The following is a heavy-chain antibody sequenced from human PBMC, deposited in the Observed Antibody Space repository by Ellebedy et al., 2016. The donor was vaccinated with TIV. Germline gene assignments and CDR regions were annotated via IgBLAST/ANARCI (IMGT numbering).Heavy chain of an antibody. Sequence: ASVKVSCKASGYTFSSYGISWVRQAPGQGLEWMGWISGYNGNTNYAQNLQGRVTMTTDTSTSTVYMELRSLRSDDTAVYYCAKLGFDILTGSGGMDVWGQGTTVTVSS. CDR3: AKLGFDILTGSGGMDV. CDR2: ISGYNGNT. D-gene: IGHD3-9*01. CDR1: GYTFSSYG. V-gene: IGHV1-18*04. J-gene: IGHJ6*02.